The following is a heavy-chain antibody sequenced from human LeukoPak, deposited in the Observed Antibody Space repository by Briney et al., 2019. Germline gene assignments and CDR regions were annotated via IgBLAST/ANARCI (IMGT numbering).Heavy chain of an antibody. CDR3: TSWGDTTAEYFQR. V-gene: IGHV3-33*03. Sequence: PGGSLRLSCAASGFTFSSYGMHWVRQAPGKGLEWVAVIWYDGSIKYYADSVKGRFTISRDNAQNSMYLQMNSLRVEDTAVYYCTSWGDTTAEYFQRWGQGTLVTVSS. D-gene: IGHD2-21*02. CDR2: IWYDGSIK. J-gene: IGHJ1*01. CDR1: GFTFSSYG.